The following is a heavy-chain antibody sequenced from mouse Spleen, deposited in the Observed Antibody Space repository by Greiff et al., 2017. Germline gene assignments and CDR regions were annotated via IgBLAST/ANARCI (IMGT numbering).Heavy chain of an antibody. D-gene: IGHD1-2*01. J-gene: IGHJ2*01. Sequence: QVQLQQSGAELVRPGTSVKVSCKASGYAFTNYLIEWVKQRPGQGLEWIGVINPGSGGTNYNEKFKGKATLTADKSSSTANMQLSSLTSEDSAVYFCARSFHYYGYYFDYWGQGTTLTVSS. CDR1: GYAFTNYL. V-gene: IGHV1-54*01. CDR3: ARSFHYYGYYFDY. CDR2: INPGSGGT.